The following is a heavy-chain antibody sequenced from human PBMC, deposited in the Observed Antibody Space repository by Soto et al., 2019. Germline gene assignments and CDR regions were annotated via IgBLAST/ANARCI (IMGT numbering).Heavy chain of an antibody. Sequence: SLRLSCAAFGFTLDKYTMGWVLQAPGKGLEWVAESFSSGGTQYADSVKGRFTISRDNSRNMVFLQMNGLRVEDTALYYCARDREPDGIWTFDSWGQGALVTVSS. V-gene: IGHV3-53*01. J-gene: IGHJ4*02. D-gene: IGHD3-9*01. CDR1: GFTLDKYT. CDR2: SFSSGGT. CDR3: ARDREPDGIWTFDS.